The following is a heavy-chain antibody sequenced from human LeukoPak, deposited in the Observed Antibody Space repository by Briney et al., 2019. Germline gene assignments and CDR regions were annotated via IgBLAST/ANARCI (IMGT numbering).Heavy chain of an antibody. CDR3: ARGRPGAFDI. J-gene: IGHJ3*02. Sequence: PGGSLTLSCAASGFTFSSFEMNWVRQAPGKGLKWVSYISRSGSTIYYADSVKGRFPISRDNAKNSLYLQMNSLRVEDTAVYYCARGRPGAFDIWGQGTMVTVSS. V-gene: IGHV3-48*03. CDR1: GFTFSSFE. CDR2: ISRSGSTI.